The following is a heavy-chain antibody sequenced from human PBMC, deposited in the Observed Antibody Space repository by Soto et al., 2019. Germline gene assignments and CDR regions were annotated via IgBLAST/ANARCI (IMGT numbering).Heavy chain of an antibody. CDR3: ARVKATALYYYYGMDV. CDR2: ISAYNGNT. J-gene: IGHJ6*02. CDR1: GYTFTSYV. V-gene: IGHV1-18*01. Sequence: SSVKVSCKASGYTFTSYVISWVRQAPGQGLEWMGWISAYNGNTNYAQKLQGRVTMTTDTSTSTAYMELRSLRSDDTAVYYCARVKATALYYYYGMDVWGQGTTVTVSS.